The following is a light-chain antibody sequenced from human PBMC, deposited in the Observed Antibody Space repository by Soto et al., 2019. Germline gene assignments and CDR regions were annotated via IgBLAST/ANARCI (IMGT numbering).Light chain of an antibody. V-gene: IGKV4-1*01. J-gene: IGKJ2*01. CDR1: QSVLYSSNNKNY. CDR3: QQYDSTPTT. Sequence: DIVMTQSQDSLAVSLGERATINCKSSQSVLYSSNNKNYLAWYQQRPGQPPKLLIYWASTRESGVPDRFSGSGSGTDFNLTNTSMQADDLAVYYCQQYDSTPTTFGQGSKLELK. CDR2: WAS.